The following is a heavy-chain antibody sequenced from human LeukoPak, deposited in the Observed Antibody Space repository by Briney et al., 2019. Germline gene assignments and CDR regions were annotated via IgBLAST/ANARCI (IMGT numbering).Heavy chain of an antibody. J-gene: IGHJ4*02. CDR3: ARDRATTMFDY. D-gene: IGHD5-24*01. CDR2: INSHGSST. CDR1: GFTFSNYW. Sequence: GGSLRLSCAASGFTFSNYWMHWVRQAPGKGLVWVSRINSHGSSTTYADSVKGRFTISRDNAQNTLYLQMNSLRADDTAVYYCARDRATTMFDYWAQGTLVTVSS. V-gene: IGHV3-74*01.